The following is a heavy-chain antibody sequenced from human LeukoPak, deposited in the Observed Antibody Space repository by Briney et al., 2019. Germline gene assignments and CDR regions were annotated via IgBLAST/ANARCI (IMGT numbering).Heavy chain of an antibody. V-gene: IGHV1-18*01. CDR2: ISAYNGNT. CDR3: AREEGDYYDSSGYEDY. D-gene: IGHD3-22*01. Sequence: WASVKVSCKASGYTFTSYGISWVRQAPGQGLEWMGWISAYNGNTNYVQKLQGRVTMTTDTSTSTAYMELRSLRSDDTAVYYCAREEGDYYDSSGYEDYWGQGTLVTVSS. CDR1: GYTFTSYG. J-gene: IGHJ4*02.